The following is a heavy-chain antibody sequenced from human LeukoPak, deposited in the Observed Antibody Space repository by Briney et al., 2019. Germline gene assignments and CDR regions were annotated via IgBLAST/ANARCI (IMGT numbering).Heavy chain of an antibody. Sequence: PGGSLRLPCAASGFTFSSYGMHWVRQAPGKGLEWVAVIWYDGSNKYYADSVKGRFTISRDNSKNTLYLEMNSLRAEDTAVFYCARWAFDIWGQGTMVTVSS. V-gene: IGHV3-33*01. CDR2: IWYDGSNK. J-gene: IGHJ3*02. CDR1: GFTFSSYG. CDR3: ARWAFDI.